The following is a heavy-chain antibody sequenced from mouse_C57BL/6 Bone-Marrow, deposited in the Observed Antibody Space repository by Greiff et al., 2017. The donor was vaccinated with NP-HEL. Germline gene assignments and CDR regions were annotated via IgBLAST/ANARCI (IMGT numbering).Heavy chain of an antibody. V-gene: IGHV1-55*01. CDR1: GYTFTSYW. Sequence: QVHVKQPGAELVKPGASVKMSCKASGYTFTSYWITWVKQRPGQGLEWIGDIYPGSGSTNYNEKFKSKATLTVDTSSSTAYMQLSSLTSEDSAVYYCARSGLYYGSSFAWFAYWGQGTLVTVSA. CDR2: IYPGSGST. D-gene: IGHD1-1*01. CDR3: ARSGLYYGSSFAWFAY. J-gene: IGHJ3*01.